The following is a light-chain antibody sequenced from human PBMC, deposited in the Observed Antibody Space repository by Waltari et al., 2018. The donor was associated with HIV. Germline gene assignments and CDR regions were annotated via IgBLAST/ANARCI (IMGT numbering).Light chain of an antibody. CDR2: GDS. J-gene: IGLJ3*02. CDR3: QSYDNNLSGLWV. Sequence: SVLTQPPSVSGAPGQWVTLSSTGTNSNIGAGYDVHWYRQFPGSAPELVVYGDSIRPSGVPDRFSGSKSGVSASLDISGLQTEDEGDYYCQSYDNNLSGLWVFGGGTKLTVL. V-gene: IGLV1-40*01. CDR1: NSNIGAGYD.